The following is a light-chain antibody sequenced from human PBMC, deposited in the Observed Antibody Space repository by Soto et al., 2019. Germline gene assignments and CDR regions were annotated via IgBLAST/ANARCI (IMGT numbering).Light chain of an antibody. CDR2: EVS. J-gene: IGLJ1*01. CDR1: SSDVGGYNY. CDR3: SSYTITSTYV. Sequence: QSVLTQPASVSGSPGQSIIISCTGTSSDVGGYNYVSWYQQHPGKAPKLMIYEVSDRPSGVSNRFSGSKSGNTASLTISGLQAEDEADYYRSSYTITSTYVFGTGTKVTAL. V-gene: IGLV2-14*01.